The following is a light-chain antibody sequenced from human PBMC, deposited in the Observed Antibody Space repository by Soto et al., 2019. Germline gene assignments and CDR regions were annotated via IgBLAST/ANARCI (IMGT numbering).Light chain of an antibody. Sequence: QSALTQPASVSGSPGQSITISCTGTSSDVGSYNLVSWYQQHPGKAPKLMIYEVSKRPSGVSNRFSGSKSGNTASLTISGRQAEDEADYYCCSYAGSNTAVFGGGTKVTVL. J-gene: IGLJ2*01. CDR2: EVS. CDR3: CSYAGSNTAV. CDR1: SSDVGSYNL. V-gene: IGLV2-23*02.